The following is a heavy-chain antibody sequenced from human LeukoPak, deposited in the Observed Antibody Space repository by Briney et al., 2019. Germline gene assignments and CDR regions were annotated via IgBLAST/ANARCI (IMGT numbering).Heavy chain of an antibody. CDR1: GFTFSSYG. J-gene: IGHJ3*02. D-gene: IGHD3-16*01. Sequence: GGSLRLSCAASGFTFSSYGMSWVRQAPGKGLEWVSGIRGSGSNTDYVGSVKGQFSISRDNSKNTLYLQMNSLRAEDTAVYYCAKGLRELWGDAFDMWGQGTMVTVSS. CDR3: AKGLRELWGDAFDM. CDR2: IRGSGSNT. V-gene: IGHV3-23*01.